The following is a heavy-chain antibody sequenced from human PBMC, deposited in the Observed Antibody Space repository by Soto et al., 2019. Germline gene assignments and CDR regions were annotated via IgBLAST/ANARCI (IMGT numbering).Heavy chain of an antibody. CDR2: IYWNDDK. CDR3: AHISQTYYDFWSGQSYYFDY. Sequence: SGPTLVNPTQTLTLTCTFSGFSLSTSGVGVGWIRQPPGKALEWLALIYWNDDKRYSPSLKSRLTITKDTSKNQVVLTMTNMDPVDTATYYCAHISQTYYDFWSGQSYYFDYWGQGTLVTVSS. D-gene: IGHD3-3*01. V-gene: IGHV2-5*01. J-gene: IGHJ4*02. CDR1: GFSLSTSGVG.